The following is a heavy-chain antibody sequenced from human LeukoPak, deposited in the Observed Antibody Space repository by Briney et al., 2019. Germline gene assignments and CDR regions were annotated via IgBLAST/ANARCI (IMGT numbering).Heavy chain of an antibody. J-gene: IGHJ6*03. CDR1: GGSFSGYY. CDR2: INHSGST. CDR3: ARGRGITIFGVVIDPFYYMDV. V-gene: IGHV4-34*01. D-gene: IGHD3-3*01. Sequence: SETLSLTCAVYGGSFSGYYWSWIRQPPGKGLEWIGEINHSGSTNYNPSLKSRVTISVDTSKNQFSLKLSSVTAADTAVYYCARGRGITIFGVVIDPFYYMDVWGKGTTVTVSS.